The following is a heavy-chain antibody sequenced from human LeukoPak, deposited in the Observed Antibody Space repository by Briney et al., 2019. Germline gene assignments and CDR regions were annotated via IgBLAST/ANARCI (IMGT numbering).Heavy chain of an antibody. D-gene: IGHD3-22*01. V-gene: IGHV3-23*01. J-gene: IGHJ4*02. CDR1: EFTFSNYA. Sequence: GGSLRLSCAASEFTFSNYAMSWVRQAPGKGLEWVSAISGSGGSTYYADSVKGRFTISRDNSKNTLYLQMNSLRAEDTAVYYCATVGYYYDSSGYYPFFDYWGQGTLVTVSS. CDR3: ATVGYYYDSSGYYPFFDY. CDR2: ISGSGGST.